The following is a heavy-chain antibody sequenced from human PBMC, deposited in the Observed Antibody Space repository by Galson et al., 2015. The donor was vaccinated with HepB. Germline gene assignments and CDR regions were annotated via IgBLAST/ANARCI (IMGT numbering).Heavy chain of an antibody. D-gene: IGHD6-19*01. V-gene: IGHV3-7*01. J-gene: IGHJ3*01. Sequence: SLRLSCAASGFTLSGHWMNWARRTPGEGLEWVANINQDGGEKHYVDSVKGRFTVSRDNAKNSLYLQMNSLRAEDTAVYFCARDLAVAVLGSFDLWGQGTMVTVSS. CDR3: ARDLAVAVLGSFDL. CDR2: INQDGGEK. CDR1: GFTLSGHW.